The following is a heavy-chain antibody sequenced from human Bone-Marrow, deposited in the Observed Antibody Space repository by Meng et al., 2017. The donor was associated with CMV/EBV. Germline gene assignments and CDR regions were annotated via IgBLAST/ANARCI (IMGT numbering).Heavy chain of an antibody. J-gene: IGHJ4*02. CDR3: ARGSYYSDSSGYWPVDY. CDR2: ISSSSSYI. D-gene: IGHD3-22*01. CDR1: GFTFSSYS. Sequence: GGSLRLSCAASGFTFSSYSMNWVRQAPGKGLEWVPSISSSSSYIYYADSVKGRFTISRDNAKNSLYLQMNSLRAEDTAVYYCARGSYYSDSSGYWPVDYWGQGTLVTVSS. V-gene: IGHV3-21*01.